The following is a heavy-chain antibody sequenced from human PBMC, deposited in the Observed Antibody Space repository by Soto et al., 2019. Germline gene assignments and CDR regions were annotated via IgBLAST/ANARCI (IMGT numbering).Heavy chain of an antibody. Sequence: QLQLQESGPGLVKPSETLSLTCTVSGGSISSSSYYWGWIRQPPGKGLEWIGSIYYSGSTYYNPSLKSRVTISVDTSKNQFSLKLSSVTAADTAVYYCAKLAVRQWLVPGGHWFDAWGQGTLVTVSS. CDR3: AKLAVRQWLVPGGHWFDA. J-gene: IGHJ5*02. D-gene: IGHD6-19*01. CDR1: GGSISSSSYY. CDR2: IYYSGST. V-gene: IGHV4-39*01.